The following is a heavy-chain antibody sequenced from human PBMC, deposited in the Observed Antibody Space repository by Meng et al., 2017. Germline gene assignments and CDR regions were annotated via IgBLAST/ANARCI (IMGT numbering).Heavy chain of an antibody. J-gene: IGHJ2*01. CDR2: ISWDGGST. V-gene: IGHV3-43D*03. CDR3: ARDRWGHWYSDL. D-gene: IGHD2-21*02. Sequence: EVERVGSGGVVVQPGGSLRLSCAASGFTFDDYAMHWVRQAPGKGLEWVSLISWDGGSTYYADSVKGRFTISRDNAKNSLYLQMNSLRAEDTAVYYCARDRWGHWYSDLWGRGTLVTVSS. CDR1: GFTFDDYA.